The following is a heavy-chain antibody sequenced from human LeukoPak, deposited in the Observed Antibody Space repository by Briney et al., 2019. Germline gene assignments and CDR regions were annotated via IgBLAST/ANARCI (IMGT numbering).Heavy chain of an antibody. CDR3: ARDPGSSGWTDY. J-gene: IGHJ4*02. D-gene: IGHD6-19*01. CDR2: ISYDGSNK. CDR1: GFTFSSYA. Sequence: GRSLRLSCAASGFTFSSYAMHWVRQAPGKGLEWVAVISYDGSNKYYADSVKGRFTISRGNSKNTLYLQMNSLRAEDTAVYYCARDPGSSGWTDYWGQGTLVTVSS. V-gene: IGHV3-30-3*01.